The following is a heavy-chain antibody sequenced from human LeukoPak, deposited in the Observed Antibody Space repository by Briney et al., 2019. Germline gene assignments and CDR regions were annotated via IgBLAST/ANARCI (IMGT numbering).Heavy chain of an antibody. CDR3: ARVKRRGYSSSWSLGY. CDR1: GYTFTRYG. J-gene: IGHJ4*02. V-gene: IGHV1-18*01. Sequence: GASVKVSCKASGYTFTRYGISWVRQAPGQGLEWMGWISAYNGNTNYAQKLQGRVTMTTDTSTSTAYMELRSLRSDDTAVYYCARVKRRGYSSSWSLGYWGQGTLVTVSS. D-gene: IGHD6-13*01. CDR2: ISAYNGNT.